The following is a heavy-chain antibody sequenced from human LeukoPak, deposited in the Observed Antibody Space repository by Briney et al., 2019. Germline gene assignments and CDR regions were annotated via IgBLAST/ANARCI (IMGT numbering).Heavy chain of an antibody. D-gene: IGHD3-22*01. CDR3: ARDRVYGYYYDSSGYSVYAFDI. V-gene: IGHV1-2*04. Sequence: ASVKVCCKASGYTFTGYYMHWVRQAPGQGLEWMGRINPNSGGTNYAQKFQGWVTMTRDTSISTAYMELSRLRSDDTAVYYCARDRVYGYYYDSSGYSVYAFDIWGQGTMVTVSS. J-gene: IGHJ3*02. CDR1: GYTFTGYY. CDR2: INPNSGGT.